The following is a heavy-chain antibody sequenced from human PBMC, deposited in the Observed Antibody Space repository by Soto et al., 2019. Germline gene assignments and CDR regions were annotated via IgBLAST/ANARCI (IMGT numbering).Heavy chain of an antibody. J-gene: IGHJ4*02. V-gene: IGHV1-18*01. CDR1: GYTFTSYG. CDR3: ARDHPRGYSSRRGGDYYFDY. D-gene: IGHD6-13*01. Sequence: QVQLVQSGAEVKKPGASVKVSCKASGYTFTSYGISWVRQAPGQGLEWMGWISAYNGNTNYAQKLQGRVTMTTDTSTSTAYMELRSLRSDDTAVYYCARDHPRGYSSRRGGDYYFDYWGQGTLVTVSS. CDR2: ISAYNGNT.